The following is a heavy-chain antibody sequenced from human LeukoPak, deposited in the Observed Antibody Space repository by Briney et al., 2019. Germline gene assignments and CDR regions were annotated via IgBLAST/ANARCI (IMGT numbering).Heavy chain of an antibody. CDR3: ARVHGYYIGLYYFDY. V-gene: IGHV1-18*01. CDR2: ISGNGDNT. Sequence: ASVKVSCKASGYTYTTYGISWVRQAPGQGLEWMGWISGNGDNTKYVQEFQGRVTMTTDTSTSTAYMDLRSLRSDDTAIYYCARVHGYYIGLYYFDYWGQGTLVTDSS. J-gene: IGHJ4*02. D-gene: IGHD4-17*01. CDR1: GYTYTTYG.